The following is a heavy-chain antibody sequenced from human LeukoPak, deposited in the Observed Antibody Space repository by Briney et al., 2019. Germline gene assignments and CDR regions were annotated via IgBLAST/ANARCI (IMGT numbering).Heavy chain of an antibody. V-gene: IGHV1-2*02. D-gene: IGHD3-3*02. J-gene: IGHJ4*02. CDR3: ARAGRRVLGGTLYYFDY. CDR2: VSPKSGGT. Sequence: ASVKVSCTLFGDTFTGYYMHWVRQAPGQGLEWMGWVSPKSGGTNYAQKFQGRVTMTRDTSLSTAYMELSRLRSDDTAVYYCARAGRRVLGGTLYYFDYWGQGTLVTVSS. CDR1: GDTFTGYY.